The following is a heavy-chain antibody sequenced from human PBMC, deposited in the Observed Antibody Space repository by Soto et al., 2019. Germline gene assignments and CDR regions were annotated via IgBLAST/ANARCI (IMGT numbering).Heavy chain of an antibody. CDR2: ISGSGGST. Sequence: GGSLRLSCAASGFTFSSYAMSWVRQAPGKGLEWVSAISGSGGSTYYADSVKGRFTISRDNSKNTLYLQMNSLRAEDTAVYYCAKDKTYYYGSGSVGRGYYYYYGMDVWGQGTTVTVSS. CDR3: AKDKTYYYGSGSVGRGYYYYYGMDV. V-gene: IGHV3-23*01. D-gene: IGHD3-10*01. CDR1: GFTFSSYA. J-gene: IGHJ6*02.